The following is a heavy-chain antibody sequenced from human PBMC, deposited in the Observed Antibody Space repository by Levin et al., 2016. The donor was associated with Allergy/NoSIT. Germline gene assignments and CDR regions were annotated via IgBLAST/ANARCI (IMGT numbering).Heavy chain of an antibody. CDR1: GFSLATSGMS. J-gene: IGHJ6*03. CDR3: GRIVSGGNIRRPYFYYMDV. Sequence: SGPTLVKPTQTLTLTCAFSGFSLATSGMSVSWIRQPPGKALEWLARIDWDGDKWYTTSLKTRLTISKDTFKNQVVLTMANMDPVDTATYYCGRIVSGGNIRRPYFYYMDVWGRGTTVTVSS. V-gene: IGHV2-70*11. D-gene: IGHD2-15*01. CDR2: IDWDGDK.